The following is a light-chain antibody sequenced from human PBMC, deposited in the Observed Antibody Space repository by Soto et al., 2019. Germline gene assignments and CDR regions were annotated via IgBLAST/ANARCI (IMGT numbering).Light chain of an antibody. V-gene: IGLV2-14*01. Sequence: QSVLTQPASVSGSPGQSITISCTGTSSDIGTYNYVSWYQQHPGKAPKLMIYDVSNRPSGVSNRFSGSKSGSTASLTISGLQAEDEADYYCNSYTTSTTFVFGTGTKVNVL. J-gene: IGLJ1*01. CDR1: SSDIGTYNY. CDR2: DVS. CDR3: NSYTTSTTFV.